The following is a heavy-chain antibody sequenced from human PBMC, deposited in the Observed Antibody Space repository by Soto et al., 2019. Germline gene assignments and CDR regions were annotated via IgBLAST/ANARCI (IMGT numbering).Heavy chain of an antibody. CDR3: ARGGSGWLGLDY. CDR1: GFTFSYYW. Sequence: GGSLRLSCAASGFTFSYYWMSWVRQAPGKGLEWVANIKQDGSEKYYVDSVKGRFTISRDNAKNSLYLQMNSLRAEDTAVYYCARGGSGWLGLDYWGQGTLVTVSS. D-gene: IGHD6-19*01. V-gene: IGHV3-7*05. CDR2: IKQDGSEK. J-gene: IGHJ4*02.